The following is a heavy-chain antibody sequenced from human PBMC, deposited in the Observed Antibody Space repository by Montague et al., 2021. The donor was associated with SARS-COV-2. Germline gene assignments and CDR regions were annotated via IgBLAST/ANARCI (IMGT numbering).Heavy chain of an antibody. CDR2: IYYAGNT. CDR3: ARVPYRLLFVPRYYGMDV. J-gene: IGHJ6*02. Sequence: SETLSLTCAVSDGSISSPNWWNWVRQPPGKGLEWIGEIYYAGNTNYNPSLKSRVTIFIDKSKNHFSLQLSSVTAADTAVYYCARVPYRLLFVPRYYGMDVWGQGTTVTVS. D-gene: IGHD2-2*01. V-gene: IGHV4-4*02. CDR1: DGSISSPNW.